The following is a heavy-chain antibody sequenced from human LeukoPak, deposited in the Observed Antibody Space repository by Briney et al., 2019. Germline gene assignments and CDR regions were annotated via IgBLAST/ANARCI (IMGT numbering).Heavy chain of an antibody. CDR3: ARDRDDSSGCPADY. J-gene: IGHJ4*02. Sequence: GRSLRLSCAASGFTFSSYGMHWVRQAPGKGLEWVAVIWYDGSNKYYADSVKGRFTISRDNSKNTLYLQMNSLRAEDTAVYYCARDRDDSSGCPADYWGQGTLVTVSS. D-gene: IGHD3-22*01. V-gene: IGHV3-33*01. CDR1: GFTFSSYG. CDR2: IWYDGSNK.